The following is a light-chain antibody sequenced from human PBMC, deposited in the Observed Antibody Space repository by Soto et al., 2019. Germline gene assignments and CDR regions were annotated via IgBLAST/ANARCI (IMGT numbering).Light chain of an antibody. J-gene: IGKJ5*01. CDR1: HSVSSSY. CDR3: QQFDTSPPST. CDR2: GAS. V-gene: IGKV3-20*01. Sequence: EIVLTQSPGTLPLSPGERATLSCRASHSVSSSYLAWYQQKPDQAPRLLIYGASSRATGIPDRFSGSGSGTDFTLTISRLEPEDFAVYYCQQFDTSPPSTFGQGTRLEIK.